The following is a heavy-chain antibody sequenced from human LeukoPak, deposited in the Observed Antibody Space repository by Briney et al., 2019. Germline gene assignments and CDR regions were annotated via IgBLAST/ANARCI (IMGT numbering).Heavy chain of an antibody. Sequence: GGSLRLSCAASGFTFSSYAMHWVRQAPGKGLEWVAVISYDGSNKYYADSVKGRFTISRDNSKNTLYLQMNSLRAEDTAVYYCARDEGLRFLEWQGGFFDYWGQGTLVTVSS. J-gene: IGHJ4*02. CDR2: ISYDGSNK. CDR1: GFTFSSYA. D-gene: IGHD3-3*01. CDR3: ARDEGLRFLEWQGGFFDY. V-gene: IGHV3-30-3*01.